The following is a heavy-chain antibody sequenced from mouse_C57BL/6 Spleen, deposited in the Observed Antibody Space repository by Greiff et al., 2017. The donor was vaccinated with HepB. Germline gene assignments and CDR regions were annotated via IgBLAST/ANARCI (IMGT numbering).Heavy chain of an antibody. J-gene: IGHJ4*01. D-gene: IGHD1-1*01. Sequence: QLQQSGTVLARPGASVKMSCKTSGYTFTSYWMHWVKQRPGQGLEWIGAIYPGNSDTSYNQKFKGKAKLTAVTSASTAYMELSSLTNEDSAVYYCTPVVATDYAMDYWGQGTSVTVSS. CDR3: TPVVATDYAMDY. V-gene: IGHV1-5*01. CDR2: IYPGNSDT. CDR1: GYTFTSYW.